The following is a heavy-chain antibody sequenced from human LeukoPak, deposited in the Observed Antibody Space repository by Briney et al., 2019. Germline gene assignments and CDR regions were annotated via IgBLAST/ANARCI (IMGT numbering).Heavy chain of an antibody. CDR3: AKGSF. Sequence: GGSLRLSCVVSGLTFSTSAMSWVRQAPGKGLEWVSGISESGGSTYYADSVKGRFTSSRDNSKNTLYLQMNNLRAEDTAAYYCAKGSFWGQGTLVTVSS. D-gene: IGHD3-10*01. CDR2: ISESGGST. J-gene: IGHJ4*02. V-gene: IGHV3-23*01. CDR1: GLTFSTSA.